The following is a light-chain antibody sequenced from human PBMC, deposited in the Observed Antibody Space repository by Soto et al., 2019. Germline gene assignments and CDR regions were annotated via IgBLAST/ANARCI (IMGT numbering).Light chain of an antibody. Sequence: EIVLTQSPANLCLSPGASATVSCGASQSVSNYLAWYQQKPGQAPRLLIYGASTRATGIPARFSGSRSGTEFTLTISSLQSEDFAVYYCQQYNNWPPITFGPGTRREIK. V-gene: IGKV3-15*01. CDR3: QQYNNWPPIT. J-gene: IGKJ5*01. CDR1: QSVSNY. CDR2: GAS.